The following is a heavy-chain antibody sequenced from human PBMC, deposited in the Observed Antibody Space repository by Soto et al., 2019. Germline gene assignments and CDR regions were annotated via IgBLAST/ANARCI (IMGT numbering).Heavy chain of an antibody. V-gene: IGHV1-8*01. CDR1: GYTFTSYD. Sequence: ASVKVSCKASGYTFTSYDSNWVRQATGQGLEWMGCMDPNSGNTGYAQNFQGRVTMTRNTSISRAYMGLSSLRSEDTAVYYCARVRSSGRMFNYYYYGMDVWGQGTTVTVSS. CDR3: ARVRSSGRMFNYYYYGMDV. J-gene: IGHJ6*01. D-gene: IGHD6-25*01. CDR2: MDPNSGNT.